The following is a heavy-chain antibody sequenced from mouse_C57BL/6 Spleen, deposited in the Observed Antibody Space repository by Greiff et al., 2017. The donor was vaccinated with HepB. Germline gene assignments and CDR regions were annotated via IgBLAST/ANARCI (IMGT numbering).Heavy chain of an antibody. Sequence: QVQLKQPGAELVRPGSSVKLSCKASGYTFTSYWMHWVKQRPIQGLEWIGNIDPSDSETHYNQKFKDKATLTVDKSSSTAYMQLSSLTSEDSAVYYCARGEYYGTWYFDVWGTGTTVTVSS. D-gene: IGHD1-1*01. CDR3: ARGEYYGTWYFDV. CDR1: GYTFTSYW. J-gene: IGHJ1*03. V-gene: IGHV1-52*01. CDR2: IDPSDSET.